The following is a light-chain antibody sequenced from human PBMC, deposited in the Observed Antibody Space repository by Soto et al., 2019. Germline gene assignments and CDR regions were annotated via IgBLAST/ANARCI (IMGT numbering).Light chain of an antibody. Sequence: DVRVTQSPSSLSASVEDRVIITCRASQSISNHLNWYQQKPGKAPKLLIFAASSLQSGVPSRFSGSRSGPDFTLTISDLQPEDFATYYCQQSYSSPPTFGQGTKVDIK. CDR2: AAS. CDR1: QSISNH. J-gene: IGKJ1*01. CDR3: QQSYSSPPT. V-gene: IGKV1-39*01.